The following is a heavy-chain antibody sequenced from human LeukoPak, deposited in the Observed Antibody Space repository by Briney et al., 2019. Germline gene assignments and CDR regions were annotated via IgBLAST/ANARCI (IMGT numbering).Heavy chain of an antibody. CDR2: IYHSGSS. V-gene: IGHV4-38-2*01. CDR3: ARLRGSYPLHHYMDV. J-gene: IGHJ6*03. CDR1: GYSISSGYY. Sequence: SETLSLTCAVSGYSISSGYYWGWIRQPPGKGLEWIGSIYHSGSSYYNPSLKSRVTISVDTSKNQFSLRLSSVTAADMAVYYCARLRGSYPLHHYMDVWGKGTTVTVSS. D-gene: IGHD1-26*01.